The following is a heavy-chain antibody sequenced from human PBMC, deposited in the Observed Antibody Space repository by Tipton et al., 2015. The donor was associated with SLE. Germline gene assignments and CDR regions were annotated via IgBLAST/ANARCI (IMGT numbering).Heavy chain of an antibody. CDR3: SNSPTHLGKSCSGANCYSDY. D-gene: IGHD2-15*01. J-gene: IGHJ4*02. CDR1: GFSFNSFA. Sequence: GSLRLSCAASGFSFNSFAMHWVRQAPGKGLEWVALIRYDASNDYYTDSVKGRFTMSRDNSENSLYLQMNSLRTEDTAVYYCSNSPTHLGKSCSGANCYSDYWGQGTLVTVSS. V-gene: IGHV3-30*02. CDR2: IRYDASND.